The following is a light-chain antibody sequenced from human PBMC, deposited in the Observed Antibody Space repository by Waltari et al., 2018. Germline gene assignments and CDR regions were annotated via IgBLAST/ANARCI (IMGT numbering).Light chain of an antibody. J-gene: IGLJ2*01. Sequence: QSVVTQPPAASGTPGQRVTISCSGSNSNIGSNTVNWYQQVPGTAPKLLIYSNNYMPSGVPDRFSGSKSGTSASLAISGLQSEDEADYYCATWDDRLTGVVFGGGTKVTVL. CDR1: NSNIGSNT. CDR3: ATWDDRLTGVV. V-gene: IGLV1-44*01. CDR2: SNN.